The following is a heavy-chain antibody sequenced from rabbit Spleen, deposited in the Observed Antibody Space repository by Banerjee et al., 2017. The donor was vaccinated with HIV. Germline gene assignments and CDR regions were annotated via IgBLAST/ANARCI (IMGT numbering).Heavy chain of an antibody. J-gene: IGHJ4*01. CDR2: IHTTSGIT. Sequence: QSLEESGGDLVKPGASLTLTCTASGFSFSNNYWMCWVRQAPGKGLEWIACIHTTSGITYYASWAKGRFTCSITSSTTVTLQMTSLTAADTATYFCARDLAGAIGWNFYLWGPGTLVTVS. D-gene: IGHD4-1*01. V-gene: IGHV1S40*01. CDR1: GFSFSNNYW. CDR3: ARDLAGAIGWNFYL.